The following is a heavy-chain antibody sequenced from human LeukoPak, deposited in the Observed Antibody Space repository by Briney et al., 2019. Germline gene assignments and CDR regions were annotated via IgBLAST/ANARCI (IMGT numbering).Heavy chain of an antibody. J-gene: IGHJ3*02. CDR3: AREGDMERLGAFDI. V-gene: IGHV3-74*01. CDR2: INSDGSST. CDR1: GYTFSSYW. Sequence: PGGALRLSCAASGYTFSSYWMHWVRQAPGKGLVWVSRINSDGSSTSYAHSVKGRFTISRDNAKNTLYLQMNSLRAEDTAVYYCAREGDMERLGAFDIWGQGTMVTVSS. D-gene: IGHD1-1*01.